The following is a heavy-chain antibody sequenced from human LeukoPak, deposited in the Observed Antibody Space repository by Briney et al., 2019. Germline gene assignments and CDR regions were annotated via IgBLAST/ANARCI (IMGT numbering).Heavy chain of an antibody. D-gene: IGHD3-9*01. CDR2: ISGSGGST. J-gene: IGHJ4*02. CDR3: AKGVVLTGYYKVAYFDY. CDR1: GFTFSSYG. Sequence: GRTLRLSCAASGFTFSSYGMSWVRQAPGKGLEWVSAISGSGGSTYYADSVKGRFTISRDNSKNTLYLQMNNLRAEDTAVYYCAKGVVLTGYYKVAYFDYWGQGTLVTVSS. V-gene: IGHV3-23*01.